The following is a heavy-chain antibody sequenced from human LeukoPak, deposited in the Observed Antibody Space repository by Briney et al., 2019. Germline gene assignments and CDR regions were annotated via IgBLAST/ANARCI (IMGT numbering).Heavy chain of an antibody. V-gene: IGHV3-30-3*01. J-gene: IGHJ4*02. CDR1: GFTFSSYA. CDR2: ISYDGSNK. Sequence: GRSLRLSCAASGFTFSSYAMHWVRQAPGKGLEWVAVISYDGSNKYYADSVKGRFTISRDNSKNTLYLQMNSLRAEDTAVYYCARVGYYGSSGYYEYWGQGTLVTVSS. CDR3: ARVGYYGSSGYYEY. D-gene: IGHD3-22*01.